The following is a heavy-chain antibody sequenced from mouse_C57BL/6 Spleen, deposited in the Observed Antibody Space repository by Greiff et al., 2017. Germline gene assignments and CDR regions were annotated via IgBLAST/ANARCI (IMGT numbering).Heavy chain of an antibody. V-gene: IGHV1-50*01. CDR2: IDHSDSYT. CDR1: GYTFTSYW. CDR3: ASPPYSFFAY. J-gene: IGHJ3*01. Sequence: VQLQQPGAELVKPGASLKLSCKASGYTFTSYWMQLVKQRPGQGLEWIGEIDHSDSYTNYNQKFKGKATLTVDTSSSTAYMQLSSLTSEDSAVYYCASPPYSFFAYWGQGTLVTVSA. D-gene: IGHD2-12*01.